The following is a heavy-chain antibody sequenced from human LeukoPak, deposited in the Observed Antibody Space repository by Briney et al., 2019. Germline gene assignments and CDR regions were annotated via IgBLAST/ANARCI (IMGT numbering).Heavy chain of an antibody. CDR1: RFTLSDFW. J-gene: IGHJ4*02. D-gene: IGHD3-22*01. V-gene: IGHV3-30-3*01. CDR2: ISYDGSNK. CDR3: ARDGDYYDSRGYYTPFDY. Sequence: GGSLRLSCAAYRFTLSDFWMSWVRQAPGKGLEWVAVISYDGSNKYYADSVKGRFTISRDNSKNTLYLQMNSLRADDTAVYYCARDGDYYDSRGYYTPFDYWGQGTLVNVSS.